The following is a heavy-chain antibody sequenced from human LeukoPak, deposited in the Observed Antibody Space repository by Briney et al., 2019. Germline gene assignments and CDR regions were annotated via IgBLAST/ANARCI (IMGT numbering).Heavy chain of an antibody. D-gene: IGHD1-26*01. V-gene: IGHV3-23*01. Sequence: GGSLRLSCAASGFTFISYAMSWVRQAPGKGLEWVSSLSGNAGRPYYADSVKGRFTISRDNSKNTLYLQMNSLRAEDTAVYYCAKDHRDSGNYYYYYGLDVWGQGTMVTVSS. CDR2: LSGNAGRP. CDR1: GFTFISYA. J-gene: IGHJ6*02. CDR3: AKDHRDSGNYYYYYGLDV.